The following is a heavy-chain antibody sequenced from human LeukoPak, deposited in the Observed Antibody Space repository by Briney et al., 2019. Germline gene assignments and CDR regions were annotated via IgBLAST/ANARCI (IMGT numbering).Heavy chain of an antibody. CDR3: AKELDTMFFDY. J-gene: IGHJ4*02. CDR2: AGWAGGTT. CDR1: GFNFDRHT. D-gene: IGHD3-10*02. Sequence: GGSLRLSCATSGFNFDRHTIHWVRQAPGKGLEWVSLAGWAGGTTFYSDSVRGRFTISRDSGRKSVYLQMNSLTTDDTAFYFCAKELDTMFFDYWGQGALVTVSS. V-gene: IGHV3-43*01.